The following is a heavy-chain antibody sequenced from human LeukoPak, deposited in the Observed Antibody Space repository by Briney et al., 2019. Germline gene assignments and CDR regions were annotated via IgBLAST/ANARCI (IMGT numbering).Heavy chain of an antibody. CDR1: GGSFSGYY. J-gene: IGHJ3*02. D-gene: IGHD2-15*01. V-gene: IGHV4-34*01. Sequence: SETLSLTCAVYGGSFSGYYWSWIRQPPGKGLEWIGSIYHSGSTYYNPSLKSRVTISVDTSKNQFSLKLSSVTAADTAVYYCARDLLNCSGGSCRDAFDIWGQGTMVTVSS. CDR3: ARDLLNCSGGSCRDAFDI. CDR2: IYHSGST.